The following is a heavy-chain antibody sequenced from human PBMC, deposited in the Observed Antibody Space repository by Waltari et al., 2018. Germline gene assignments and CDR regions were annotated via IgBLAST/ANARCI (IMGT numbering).Heavy chain of an antibody. CDR3: ARSGFMDV. D-gene: IGHD3-10*01. J-gene: IGHJ6*02. Sequence: EVQLVESGGGVVQPGGSLRLSCAASGFPFSTYWMNWARQAPGAGLVWVSRINPNGNTIVYADSVKGRFTTSRDNAKNTLYLQMNSLRDDDTAVYYCARSGFMDVWGQGTTVTVSS. CDR2: INPNGNTI. V-gene: IGHV3-74*01. CDR1: GFPFSTYW.